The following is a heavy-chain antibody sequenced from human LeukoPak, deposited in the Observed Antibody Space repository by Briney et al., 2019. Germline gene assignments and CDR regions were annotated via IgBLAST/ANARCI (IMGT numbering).Heavy chain of an antibody. J-gene: IGHJ6*02. CDR1: GYTFTAYY. CDR3: ARDPIVQAGYYYGMDV. V-gene: IGHV1-2*02. Sequence: GASVRVSCKASGYTFTAYYIHWVRQAPGQGLEWMGWINPNSGATNYAQNFQGRVTMTADTSISAAYLDPSRLRSDDSAVYYCARDPIVQAGYYYGMDVWGQGTTVTVSS. D-gene: IGHD2/OR15-2a*01. CDR2: INPNSGAT.